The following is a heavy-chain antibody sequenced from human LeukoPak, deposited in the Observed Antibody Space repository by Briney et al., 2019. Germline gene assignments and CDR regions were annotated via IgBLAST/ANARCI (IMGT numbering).Heavy chain of an antibody. D-gene: IGHD3-10*01. CDR1: GFTFSSYA. Sequence: GGSLRLSCAASGFTFSSYAMSWVRQAPGKGLEWVSAISGTGGRTYYADSVKGRFTISRDNSKNTLYLQMNSLRAEDTAVYYCARGPYGSGSFIVYYWGQGTLVTVSS. CDR2: ISGTGGRT. CDR3: ARGPYGSGSFIVYY. V-gene: IGHV3-23*01. J-gene: IGHJ4*02.